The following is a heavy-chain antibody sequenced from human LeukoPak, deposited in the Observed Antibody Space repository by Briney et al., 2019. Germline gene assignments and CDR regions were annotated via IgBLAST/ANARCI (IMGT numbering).Heavy chain of an antibody. Sequence: GGSLRLSCAASGFTFSSYAMSWVRQAPGKGLEWVSAISGSGGSTYYADSVKGRFTISRDNSKNTLYLQMNSLRAEDTAVYYCAKTLYYYDRSGYSYWGQGTLVTVSS. CDR2: ISGSGGST. CDR3: AKTLYYYDRSGYSY. V-gene: IGHV3-23*01. CDR1: GFTFSSYA. J-gene: IGHJ4*02. D-gene: IGHD3-22*01.